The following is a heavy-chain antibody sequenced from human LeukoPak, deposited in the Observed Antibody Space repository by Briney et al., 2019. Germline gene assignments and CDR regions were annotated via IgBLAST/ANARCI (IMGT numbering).Heavy chain of an antibody. CDR3: ARQAAAGLDY. CDR1: EFTVDDTY. CDR2: VYSGGKT. D-gene: IGHD6-13*01. V-gene: IGHV3-66*02. Sequence: GGSLRLSCAASEFTVDDTYMSWVRQTPGKGLEWVSVVYSGGKTSYADSVKGRFTISRDTSKNTVYLQMNTLRADDTAVYYCARQAAAGLDYWGQGTLVTVSS. J-gene: IGHJ4*02.